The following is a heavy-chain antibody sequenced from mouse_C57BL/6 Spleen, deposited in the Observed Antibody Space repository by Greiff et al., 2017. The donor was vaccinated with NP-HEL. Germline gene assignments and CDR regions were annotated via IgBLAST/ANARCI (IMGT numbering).Heavy chain of an antibody. CDR3: ARLHYGFGAFDY. D-gene: IGHD1-1*01. Sequence: EVQLQESGPGLVKPSQSLSLTCSVTGYSITSGYYWNWIRQFPGNKLEWMGYISYDGSNNYNPSLKNRISITRDTSKNQFFLNLNSVPTEDTATYYCARLHYGFGAFDYWGQGTTLTVSS. CDR1: GYSITSGYY. CDR2: ISYDGSN. V-gene: IGHV3-6*01. J-gene: IGHJ2*01.